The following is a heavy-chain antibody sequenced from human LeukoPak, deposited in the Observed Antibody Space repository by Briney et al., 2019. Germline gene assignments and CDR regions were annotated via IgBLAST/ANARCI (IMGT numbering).Heavy chain of an antibody. J-gene: IGHJ4*02. V-gene: IGHV3-21*01. CDR1: GFTFSSYG. CDR2: ISSSSSYI. Sequence: SGGSLRLSCAASGFTFSSYGMHWVRQAPGKGLEWVSSISSSSSYIYYADSEKGRFTISRDNAKNSLYLQMNSLRAEDTAVYYCARDRTYDSSGYYSTSFDYWGQGTLVTVSS. CDR3: ARDRTYDSSGYYSTSFDY. D-gene: IGHD3-22*01.